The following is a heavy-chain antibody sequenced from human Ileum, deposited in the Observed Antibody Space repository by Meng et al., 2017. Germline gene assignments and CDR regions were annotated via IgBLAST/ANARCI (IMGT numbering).Heavy chain of an antibody. Sequence: GHLVESGGGLVQPGGSLRLSCAASGFIFSSSGMNWVRQAPGKGLEWVSSISSSARNTYYADSVMGRFTISRDNSKNTVYLQMTSLRVEDTAFYYCARDRGVRDLDHWGQGTLVTASS. CDR3: ARDRGVRDLDH. CDR2: ISSSARNT. D-gene: IGHD3-10*01. J-gene: IGHJ4*02. CDR1: GFIFSSSG. V-gene: IGHV3-23*04.